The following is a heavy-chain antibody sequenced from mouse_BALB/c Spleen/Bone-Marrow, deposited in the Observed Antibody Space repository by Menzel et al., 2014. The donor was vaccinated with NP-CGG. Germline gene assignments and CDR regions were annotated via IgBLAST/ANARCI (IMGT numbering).Heavy chain of an antibody. CDR1: GYTFTSYW. CDR3: ARGYGFDAGFAWFVY. V-gene: IGHV1S81*02. D-gene: IGHD2-2*01. Sequence: VQLQQSGAELVKPGASVKLSCKASGYTFTSYWMHWVKQRPGQGLEWIGEINPSNGRTNYNEKFKSKATLTVDISSGTAYMQRSSLTSEDSEVYYCARGYGFDAGFAWFVYWGQGTLVTVSA. CDR2: INPSNGRT. J-gene: IGHJ3*01.